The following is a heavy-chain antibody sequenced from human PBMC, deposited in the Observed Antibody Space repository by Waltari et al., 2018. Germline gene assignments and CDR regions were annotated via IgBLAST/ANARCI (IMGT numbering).Heavy chain of an antibody. Sequence: EVLLVESGGGLVQPEGSLRLSCVASGFTFSDHDMDWVRQAPERGVEWVGRSRGQHHSYSTEYAASVRGRFFISRDDSQNSLYLQMNSLKTEDTAVYFCARDLDGDSNLDYWGQGTLVTVHS. CDR2: SRGQHHSYST. CDR1: GFTFSDHD. V-gene: IGHV3-72*01. J-gene: IGHJ4*02. D-gene: IGHD2-21*02. CDR3: ARDLDGDSNLDY.